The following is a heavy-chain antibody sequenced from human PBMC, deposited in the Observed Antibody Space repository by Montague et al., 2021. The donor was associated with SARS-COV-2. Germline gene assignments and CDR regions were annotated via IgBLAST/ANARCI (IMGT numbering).Heavy chain of an antibody. J-gene: IGHJ6*02. CDR3: ARDYGDYSYYYGLDV. D-gene: IGHD4-17*01. Sequence: TLSLTCTVSGGSIRSGSYYWIWIRQPAGKGLEWIGRIYSSGSTNYNPSLKSRVPMSVDTSKNQFSLKVSSVTAADTAVYYCARDYGDYSYYYGLDVWGQGTTVTVSS. CDR2: IYSSGST. CDR1: GGSIRSGSYY. V-gene: IGHV4-61*02.